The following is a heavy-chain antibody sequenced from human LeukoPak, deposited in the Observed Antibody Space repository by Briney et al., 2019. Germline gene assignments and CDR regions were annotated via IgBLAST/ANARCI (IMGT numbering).Heavy chain of an antibody. CDR2: INPNSGGT. CDR3: ARGGSGSGYLFYFDS. CDR1: GYTFTGYY. V-gene: IGHV1-2*02. D-gene: IGHD3-10*01. Sequence: ASVKVSCKASGYTFTGYYMHWVRQAPGQGLEWMGWINPNSGGTNYAQKFQDRVTMTIDTSISTAYMEISGLTSDDTAVYYCARGGSGSGYLFYFDSWGQGTLVSVSS. J-gene: IGHJ4*02.